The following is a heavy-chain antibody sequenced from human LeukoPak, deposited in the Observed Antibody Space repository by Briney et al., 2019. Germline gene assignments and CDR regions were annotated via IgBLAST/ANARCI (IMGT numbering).Heavy chain of an antibody. CDR1: GGSISSGSYY. D-gene: IGHD5-24*01. J-gene: IGHJ5*02. CDR3: ARGLRVATIEGWFDP. V-gene: IGHV4-61*02. Sequence: PSETLSLTCTVSGGSISSGSYYWSWIRQPAGKGLEWIGRIYTSGSTNYNPSLKSRVTISVDTSKNQFSLKLSSVTAADTAVYYCARGLRVATIEGWFDPWGQGTLVTVSS. CDR2: IYTSGST.